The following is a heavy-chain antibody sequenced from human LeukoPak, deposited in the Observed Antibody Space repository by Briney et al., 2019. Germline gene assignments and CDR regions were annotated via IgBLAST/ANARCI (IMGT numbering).Heavy chain of an antibody. CDR2: IRYDGSNK. J-gene: IGHJ4*02. D-gene: IGHD7-27*01. Sequence: GGSLRLSCAASGFTFSSYSMNWVRQAPGKGLEWVAFIRYDGSNKYYADSVKGRFTISRDNSKNTLYLQMNSLRAEDTAVYYCANTKWGYFDYWGQGTLVTVSS. CDR3: ANTKWGYFDY. V-gene: IGHV3-30*02. CDR1: GFTFSSYS.